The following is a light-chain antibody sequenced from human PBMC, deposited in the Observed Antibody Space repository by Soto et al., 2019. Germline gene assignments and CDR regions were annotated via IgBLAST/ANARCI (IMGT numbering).Light chain of an antibody. V-gene: IGKV3D-20*02. Sequence: EIVLTQSPATLSLSPGEGLRLSCRTSQSLSTRSLAWYQQKPGQAPSLLIYEASTRAPGTPDRFSGSGSGTEFTLTISSLHPDDFATYYCQQYNILSTLGQGTKVDIK. CDR3: QQYNILST. CDR2: EAS. CDR1: QSLSTRS. J-gene: IGKJ1*01.